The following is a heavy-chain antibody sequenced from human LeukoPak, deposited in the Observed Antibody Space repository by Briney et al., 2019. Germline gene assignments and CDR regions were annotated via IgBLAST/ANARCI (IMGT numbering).Heavy chain of an antibody. CDR1: GFTVSSHF. V-gene: IGHV3-66*01. CDR2: IYSAGST. Sequence: GGSLRLSCAASGFTVSSHFMSWVRQAPGKGLEWVSVIYSAGSTYYADSVKGRFTISRDNSKNTLYLQMNTLRAEDTAVYYCARAWETGYLEYWGQGTLVTVSS. D-gene: IGHD1-1*01. J-gene: IGHJ4*02. CDR3: ARAWETGYLEY.